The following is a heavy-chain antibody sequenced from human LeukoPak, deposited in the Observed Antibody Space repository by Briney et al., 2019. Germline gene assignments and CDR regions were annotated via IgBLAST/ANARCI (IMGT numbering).Heavy chain of an antibody. CDR1: GYTFTNYW. J-gene: IGHJ5*02. V-gene: IGHV5-51*01. D-gene: IGHD3-9*01. Sequence: GESLKISCKGSGYTFTNYWIGWVRQMPGKGLELMGMIYPGDSDTRYSPSFEGQVTISADKSTSTAYLQWSSLKALDTAIYYCARHGSSYFEPRYNWLDPWGQGTLVTVSS. CDR3: ARHGSSYFEPRYNWLDP. CDR2: IYPGDSDT.